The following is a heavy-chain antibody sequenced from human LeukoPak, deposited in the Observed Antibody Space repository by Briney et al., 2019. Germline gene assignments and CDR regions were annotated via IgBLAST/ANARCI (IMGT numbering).Heavy chain of an antibody. D-gene: IGHD2-15*01. CDR1: GASINSDDNY. V-gene: IGHV4-30-4*01. Sequence: SLTLSLTCTVSGASINSDDNYWSWIRQAPGKGLEWIGYVYYSVNTHYNPSLKSRITISVDTSKNQFSLKVTSVTAADTAVYYCARDRVVASSYYYGMDVWGQGTTVTVSS. CDR2: VYYSVNT. CDR3: ARDRVVASSYYYGMDV. J-gene: IGHJ6*02.